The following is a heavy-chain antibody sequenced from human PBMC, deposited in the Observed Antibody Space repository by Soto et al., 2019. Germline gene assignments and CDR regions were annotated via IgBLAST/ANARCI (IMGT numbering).Heavy chain of an antibody. CDR3: ARVPGMAARVVNWLDP. V-gene: IGHV1-8*01. J-gene: IGHJ5*02. D-gene: IGHD6-6*01. CDR2: MNPNSGNT. Sequence: ASVKVSCKASGYTFTSYDIDWVRQATGQGLEWMGWMNPNSGNTGYAQKFQGRVTMTRNTSISTAHMELSRLRSEEPAVYYGARVPGMAARVVNWLDPWGEGTLVT. CDR1: GYTFTSYD.